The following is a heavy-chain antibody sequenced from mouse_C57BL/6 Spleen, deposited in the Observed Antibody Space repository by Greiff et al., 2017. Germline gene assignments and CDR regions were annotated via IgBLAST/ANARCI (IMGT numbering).Heavy chain of an antibody. D-gene: IGHD2-3*01. V-gene: IGHV1-26*01. J-gene: IGHJ3*01. CDR3: ARSGVYDGYSFAY. CDR2: INPNNGGT. CDR1: GYTFTDYY. Sequence: EVQLQQSGPELVKPGASVKISCKASGYTFTDYYMNWVKQSHGKSLEWIGDINPNNGGTSYNQKFKGKATLTVDKSSSTAYMELRSLTSEDSAVYYCARSGVYDGYSFAYRGQGTLVTVSA.